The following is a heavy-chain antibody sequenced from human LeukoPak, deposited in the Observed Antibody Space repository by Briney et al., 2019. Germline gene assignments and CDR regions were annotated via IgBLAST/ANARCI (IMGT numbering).Heavy chain of an antibody. J-gene: IGHJ6*04. CDR1: GFTFSSYA. CDR3: AELGITMIGGV. CDR2: ISSSGSTI. Sequence: QSGGSLRLSCAASGFTFSSYAMNWVRQAPGKGLEWVSYISSSGSTIYYADSVKGRFTISRDNAKNSLYLQMNSLRAEDTAVYCCAELGITMIGGVWGKGTTVTISS. D-gene: IGHD3-10*02. V-gene: IGHV3-48*03.